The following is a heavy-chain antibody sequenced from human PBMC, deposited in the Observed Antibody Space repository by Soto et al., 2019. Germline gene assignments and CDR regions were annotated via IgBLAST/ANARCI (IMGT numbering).Heavy chain of an antibody. CDR3: ARSYAPSFDY. D-gene: IGHD1-26*01. Sequence: PSETLSLTCTVSGGSISRYYWSWIRQPPGKGLEWIGYIYYSGSTNYNPSLKSRVTISVDTSKNQFSLKLSSVTAADTAVYYCARSYAPSFDYCGQXPLVTVSA. J-gene: IGHJ4*02. CDR1: GGSISRYY. CDR2: IYYSGST. V-gene: IGHV4-59*01.